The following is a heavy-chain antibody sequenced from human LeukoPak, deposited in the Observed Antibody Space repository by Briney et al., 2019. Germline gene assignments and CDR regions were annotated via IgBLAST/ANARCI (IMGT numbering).Heavy chain of an antibody. D-gene: IGHD2-15*01. CDR1: GYTFTSYG. CDR3: AEGGSTSGAFDI. V-gene: IGHV1-69*05. CDR2: IIPIFGTT. J-gene: IGHJ3*02. Sequence: SVKVSCKASGYTFTSYGISWVRQAPGQGLEWMGRIIPIFGTTNYAQKFQDRITMTTDESTGTAFMELNRLRSEDTAVYFCAEGGSTSGAFDIWGQGTMVTVSS.